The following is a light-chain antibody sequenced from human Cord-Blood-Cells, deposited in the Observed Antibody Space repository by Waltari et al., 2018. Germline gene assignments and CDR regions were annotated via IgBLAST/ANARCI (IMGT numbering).Light chain of an antibody. V-gene: IGKV1-39*01. Sequence: DIQMTQSPSSLSASVGDRVTITCRASQSLSSYLNWYQQKPGQAPTLLLYAASSLQSGVPSRFSGSGSGTDFTLTISSLQPEDFATYYCQQSYSTPRTFGGGTKVEIK. CDR2: AAS. J-gene: IGKJ4*01. CDR3: QQSYSTPRT. CDR1: QSLSSY.